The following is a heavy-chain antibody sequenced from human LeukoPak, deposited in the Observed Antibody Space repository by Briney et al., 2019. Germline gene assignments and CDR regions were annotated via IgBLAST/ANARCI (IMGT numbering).Heavy chain of an antibody. CDR1: GFTFSSYS. Sequence: GGSLRLSCAASGFTFSSYSMNWVRQAPGKGLEWVSSISSSSSYIYYADSVKGRFTISRDNAKNSLYLQMNSLRAEDTAVYYCARIVSSGWSLGYWGQGTLVTVSS. J-gene: IGHJ4*02. V-gene: IGHV3-21*01. CDR3: ARIVSSGWSLGY. CDR2: ISSSSSYI. D-gene: IGHD6-19*01.